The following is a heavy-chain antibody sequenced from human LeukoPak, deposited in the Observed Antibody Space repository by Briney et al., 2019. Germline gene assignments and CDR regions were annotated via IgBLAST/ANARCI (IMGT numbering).Heavy chain of an antibody. CDR3: ASSLSIASSFYDSNVYYYYHDY. Sequence: PGGPLRPSCAASGFTFSSYAMNWVRQAPGKGLEWVSAISGSGGSTYYADSVKGRFTISRDNSKNTLYLQMNSLRAEDTAIYYCASSLSIASSFYDSNVYYYYHDYWGQGTLVTVSS. D-gene: IGHD3-22*01. CDR1: GFTFSSYA. CDR2: ISGSGGST. V-gene: IGHV3-23*01. J-gene: IGHJ4*02.